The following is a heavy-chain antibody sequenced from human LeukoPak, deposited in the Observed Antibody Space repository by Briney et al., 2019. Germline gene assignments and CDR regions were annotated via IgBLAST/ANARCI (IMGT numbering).Heavy chain of an antibody. Sequence: GGSLRLSCAASGFTFSSYAISWVRQAPGKGLEWVSAISGSGGSTYYADSVKGRFTISRDNSKNTLYLQMNSLRAEDTAVYYCAKVLAAFWSGYDYWGQGTLVTVSS. D-gene: IGHD3-3*01. CDR3: AKVLAAFWSGYDY. CDR2: ISGSGGST. V-gene: IGHV3-23*01. CDR1: GFTFSSYA. J-gene: IGHJ4*02.